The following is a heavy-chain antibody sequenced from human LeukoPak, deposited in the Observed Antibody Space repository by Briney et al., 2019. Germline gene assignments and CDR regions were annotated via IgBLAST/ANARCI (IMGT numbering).Heavy chain of an antibody. CDR3: AKDADTATIIYWYFDL. CDR1: GFTLSSFG. J-gene: IGHJ2*01. Sequence: GGSLRLSCTASGFTLSSFGMHWVRQAPGKGLEWVAVISDDGSNTYYADSVKGRFTISRDNSKNTLYLQLNSLRTEDTAVYHCAKDADTATIIYWYFDLWGRGTLVTVSS. V-gene: IGHV3-30*18. D-gene: IGHD5-18*01. CDR2: ISDDGSNT.